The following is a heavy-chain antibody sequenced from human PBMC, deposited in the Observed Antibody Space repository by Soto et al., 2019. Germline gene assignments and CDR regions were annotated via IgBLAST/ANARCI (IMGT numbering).Heavy chain of an antibody. Sequence: EVQLVESGGGLVQPGGSLRLSCVISGSTLSSHWMTWVRQAPGKGLEWVASINQDGFGKHYLDSVKGRFTISRDTAKSSLYLQMDSLRVEDTAVYYCVKDHGSGSYPYWGQGTLVTVS. CDR3: VKDHGSGSYPY. CDR1: GSTLSSHW. D-gene: IGHD1-26*01. J-gene: IGHJ4*02. V-gene: IGHV3-7*05. CDR2: INQDGFGK.